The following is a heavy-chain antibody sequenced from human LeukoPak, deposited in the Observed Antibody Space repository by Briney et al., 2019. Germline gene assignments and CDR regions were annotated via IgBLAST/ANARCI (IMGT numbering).Heavy chain of an antibody. Sequence: SETLSLTCTVSGGSISSYYWSWIRQPAGKGLEWIGRIYTSGSTNYNPSLKSRVTMSVDTSKNQFSLKLSSVTAADTAVYYCARDPLVVVPAASAGDSWFDPWGQGTLVTVSS. V-gene: IGHV4-4*07. D-gene: IGHD2-2*01. CDR3: ARDPLVVVPAASAGDSWFDP. CDR1: GGSISSYY. J-gene: IGHJ5*02. CDR2: IYTSGST.